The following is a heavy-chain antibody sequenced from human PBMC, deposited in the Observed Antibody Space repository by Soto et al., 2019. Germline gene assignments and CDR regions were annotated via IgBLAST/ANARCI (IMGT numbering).Heavy chain of an antibody. CDR2: ISGGAGST. V-gene: IGHV3-23*01. CDR3: AKSRLYSSSSEWFARDY. CDR1: GFTFSNYA. J-gene: IGHJ4*02. Sequence: EVQLLESGGGLVQPGGSLRLSCAASGFTFSNYAMIWVRQAPGKGLEWVSTISGGAGSTYYADSVKGRFSISRDNSKNTLSLQMNSLRAEDTAVYYCAKSRLYSSSSEWFARDYWGQGTLVTVSS. D-gene: IGHD6-6*01.